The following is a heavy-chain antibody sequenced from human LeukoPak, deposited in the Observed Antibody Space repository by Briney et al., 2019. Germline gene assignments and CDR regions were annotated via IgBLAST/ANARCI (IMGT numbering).Heavy chain of an antibody. CDR2: INHSGST. D-gene: IGHD2-2*01. CDR3: ARSRRETYCSSTSCAKYYFDY. Sequence: KPSETLSLTCAVYGGSFSGYYWSWIRQPPGKGLEWIGEINHSGSTNYNPSLKSRVTISVDTSKNQFSLKLSSVTAADTAVYYCARSRRETYCSSTSCAKYYFDYRGQGTLVTVSS. V-gene: IGHV4-34*01. CDR1: GGSFSGYY. J-gene: IGHJ4*02.